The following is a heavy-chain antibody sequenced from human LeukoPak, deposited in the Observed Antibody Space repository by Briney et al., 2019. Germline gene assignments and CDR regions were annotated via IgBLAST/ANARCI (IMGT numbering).Heavy chain of an antibody. V-gene: IGHV4-38-2*02. CDR1: GYSISSGYY. Sequence: PSETLSLTCTVSGYSISSGYYWGWIRQPPGKGLEWIGSIYHSGSTYYNPSLKSRVTISVDTSKNQFSLKLSSVTAADTAVYHSAGVRGGPYSCGYMVYFDYWGQGTLVTVSS. CDR3: AGVRGGPYSCGYMVYFDY. D-gene: IGHD5-18*01. CDR2: IYHSGST. J-gene: IGHJ4*02.